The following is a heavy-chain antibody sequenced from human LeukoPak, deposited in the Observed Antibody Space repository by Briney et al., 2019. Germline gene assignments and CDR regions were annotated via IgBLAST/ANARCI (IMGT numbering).Heavy chain of an antibody. J-gene: IGHJ5*02. CDR2: ISSSGATT. CDR1: GFTFSTYE. CDR3: GRVRLLP. Sequence: GGSLRLSCAASGFTFSTYEMNWVRQAPGKGLEWVSYISSSGATTYYADSVKGRFTISRDNAENSLYLQMNSLRVEDTAFYYCGRVRLLPWGQGTLVTVSS. V-gene: IGHV3-48*03.